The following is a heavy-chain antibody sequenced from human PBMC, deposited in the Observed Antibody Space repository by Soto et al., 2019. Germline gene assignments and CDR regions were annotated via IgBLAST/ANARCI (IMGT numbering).Heavy chain of an antibody. CDR3: ARSSYSEEGFLEWLSNYYYYMDV. Sequence: PETLSLTCTVSGGSISSSSYYWGWIRQPPGKGLEWIGSIYYSGSTYYNPSLKSRVTISVDTSKNQFSLKLSSVTAADTAVYYCARSSYSEEGFLEWLSNYYYYMDVWGKGTTVTVSS. V-gene: IGHV4-39*01. D-gene: IGHD3-3*01. J-gene: IGHJ6*03. CDR1: GGSISSSSYY. CDR2: IYYSGST.